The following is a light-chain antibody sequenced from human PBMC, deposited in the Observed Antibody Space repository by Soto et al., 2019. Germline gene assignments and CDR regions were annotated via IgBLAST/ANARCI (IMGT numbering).Light chain of an antibody. V-gene: IGKV1-39*01. Sequence: DIQMTQSPASLPASVGDRVTITCRASESISFYLNWYQHKPGKAPKLLIHAASSLQGEVPSRFSGSGSGTDFALTITNLQPEDSATYYCQQSYSSPPTFGQGTRVEIK. CDR3: QQSYSSPPT. CDR1: ESISFY. CDR2: AAS. J-gene: IGKJ1*01.